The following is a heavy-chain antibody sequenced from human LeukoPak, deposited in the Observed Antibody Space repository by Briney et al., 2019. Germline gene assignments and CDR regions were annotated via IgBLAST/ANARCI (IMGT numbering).Heavy chain of an antibody. CDR1: GFTFSSYS. D-gene: IGHD3-9*01. J-gene: IGHJ4*02. Sequence: GGSLRLSCAASGFTFSSYSMTWVRQAPGKGLEWVSSISSSSSYIYYADSMKGRFTISRDNAKNSLYLQMNSLRAEDTAVYYCARVLGILTGYPDYWGQGTLVTVSS. CDR2: ISSSSSYI. V-gene: IGHV3-21*01. CDR3: ARVLGILTGYPDY.